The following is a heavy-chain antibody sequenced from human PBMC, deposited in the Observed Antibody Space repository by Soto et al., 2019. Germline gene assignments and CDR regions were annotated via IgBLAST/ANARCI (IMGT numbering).Heavy chain of an antibody. CDR2: IYTSGTT. CDR3: AREDYYETGYYVV. CDR1: GRSMSGYY. J-gene: IGHJ4*02. D-gene: IGHD3-9*01. V-gene: IGHV4-4*07. Sequence: SETLSLTCTVSGRSMSGYYWSWIRQPAGERLEWIGRIYTSGTTDFNPSLKGRVTMSVDTSKNQFSLKLTSVTAADTALYYCAREDYYETGYYVVWGQGTPAPVSS.